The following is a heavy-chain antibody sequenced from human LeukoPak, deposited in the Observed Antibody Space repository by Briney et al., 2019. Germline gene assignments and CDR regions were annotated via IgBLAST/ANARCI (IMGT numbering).Heavy chain of an antibody. CDR1: GGSISSYY. D-gene: IGHD6-6*01. V-gene: IGHV4-59*01. CDR2: IFYSGSA. J-gene: IGHJ6*03. Sequence: SETLSLTCTVSGGSISSYYWSWIRQPPGKGLELIGYIFYSGSANYNPSLKSRVTISVDTSKNQFSLKLSSVTAADTAVYYCARAVAARRDHYYYYYMDVWGKGTTVTVSS. CDR3: ARAVAARRDHYYYYYMDV.